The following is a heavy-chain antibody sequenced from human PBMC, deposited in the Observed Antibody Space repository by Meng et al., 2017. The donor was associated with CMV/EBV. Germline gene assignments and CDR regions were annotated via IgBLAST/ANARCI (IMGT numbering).Heavy chain of an antibody. CDR1: GFTCSSYV. CDR3: AKDLSCSSTSCYLY. D-gene: IGHD2-2*01. Sequence: SLMFSCASSGFTCSSYVMHWVRQAPGKGLERVAFIRYDGSNKYYADSVKGRFTISRDNSKNTLYLQMNSLRAEDTAVYYCAKDLSCSSTSCYLYWGQGTLVTVSS. V-gene: IGHV3-30*02. J-gene: IGHJ4*02. CDR2: IRYDGSNK.